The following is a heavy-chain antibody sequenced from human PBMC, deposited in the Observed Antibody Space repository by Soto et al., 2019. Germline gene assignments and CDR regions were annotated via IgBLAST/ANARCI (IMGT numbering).Heavy chain of an antibody. D-gene: IGHD3-22*01. CDR2: IYYSGST. CDR1: GGSISSGGYY. V-gene: IGHV4-31*03. J-gene: IGHJ4*02. CDR3: ARDRGQWAPGGDSSGYRNYFDY. Sequence: QVQLQESGPGLVKPSQTLSLTCTVSGGSISSGGYYWSWIRQHPGKGLEWIGYIYYSGSTYYNPSLQSRVTISVDTSKNQFSLKLSSVTAADTAVYYCARDRGQWAPGGDSSGYRNYFDYWGQGTLVTVSS.